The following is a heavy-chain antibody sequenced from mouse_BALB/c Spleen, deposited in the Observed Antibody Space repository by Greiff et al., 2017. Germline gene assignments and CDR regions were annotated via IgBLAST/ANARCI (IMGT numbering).Heavy chain of an antibody. Sequence: EVQLQQSGAELVKPGASVKLSCTASGFNIKDTYMHWVKQRPEQGLEWIGRIDPANGNTKYDPKFQGKATITADTSSNTAYLQLSSLTSEDTAVYYCALYDGYSGAMDYWGQGTSVTVSS. CDR2: IDPANGNT. J-gene: IGHJ4*01. V-gene: IGHV14-3*02. CDR3: ALYDGYSGAMDY. D-gene: IGHD2-3*01. CDR1: GFNIKDTY.